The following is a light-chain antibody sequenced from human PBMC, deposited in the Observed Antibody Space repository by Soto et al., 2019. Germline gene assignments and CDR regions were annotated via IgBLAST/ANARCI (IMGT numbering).Light chain of an antibody. V-gene: IGKV1-39*01. Sequence: DIQMTQSPSSLSASVGDRVTITCRASQSITRYLNWYQQEPGKAPKLLIYAASSLQSGVPSRFSGSGSGTDFTLTISSLRPEDFATYYCQQTYSTPPTFGQGTRLE. CDR1: QSITRY. J-gene: IGKJ5*01. CDR3: QQTYSTPPT. CDR2: AAS.